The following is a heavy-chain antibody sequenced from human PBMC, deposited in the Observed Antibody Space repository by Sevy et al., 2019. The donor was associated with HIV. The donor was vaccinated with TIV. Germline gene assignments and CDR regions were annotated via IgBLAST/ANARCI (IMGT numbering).Heavy chain of an antibody. D-gene: IGHD3-10*01. Sequence: GGSLRLSCVTSGFTFSGYGMHWVRQAPGKGLEWVSSISSISNYIYYADSVKGRFTISRDNAKNSLYLQMNSLRAEDTAVYYCARETSSFGEGIYYGMDVWGQGTTVTVSS. V-gene: IGHV3-21*01. CDR1: GFTFSGYG. J-gene: IGHJ6*02. CDR2: ISSISNYI. CDR3: ARETSSFGEGIYYGMDV.